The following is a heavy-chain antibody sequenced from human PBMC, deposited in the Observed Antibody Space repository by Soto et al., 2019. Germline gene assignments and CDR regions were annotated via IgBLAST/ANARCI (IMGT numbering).Heavy chain of an antibody. V-gene: IGHV4-59*01. CDR2: IYYSGST. CDR1: GGSISSYY. Sequence: SETLSLTCTVSGGSISSYYWSWIRQPPGKGLEWIGYIYYSGSTNYNPSLKSRITITVDTSKNQFSLKLISVTAADTAVYYCARERQLAEFDYYVDYWGQGTLVTVSS. J-gene: IGHJ4*02. D-gene: IGHD6-6*01. CDR3: ARERQLAEFDYYVDY.